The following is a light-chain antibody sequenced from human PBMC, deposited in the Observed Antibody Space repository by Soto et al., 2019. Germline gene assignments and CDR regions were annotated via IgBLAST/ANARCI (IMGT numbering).Light chain of an antibody. CDR3: QQCRNWPLT. Sequence: DIVLTQAPATLSMSPGEGATLSCKASQNVYNNLAWYQQRPGQPPRLLIYDASTRATGISARFSGSGYGTEFTLTISSLQSEDFAVYFCQQCRNWPLTFGGGTKVDIK. CDR2: DAS. CDR1: QNVYNN. J-gene: IGKJ4*01. V-gene: IGKV3-15*01.